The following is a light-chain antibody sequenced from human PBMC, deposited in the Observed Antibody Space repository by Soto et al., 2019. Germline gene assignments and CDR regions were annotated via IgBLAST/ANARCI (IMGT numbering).Light chain of an antibody. V-gene: IGLV2-8*01. CDR3: SSYGGSNNLV. Sequence: QSGLAQPPSASGSPGQSVTISCTGTSSDVGGYNYVSWYQQHPGKVPKLMIYEVNKRPSGVPDRFSGSKSGNTASLTVSGLQAEDEADYYCSSYGGSNNLVFGGGTQLTVL. J-gene: IGLJ2*01. CDR2: EVN. CDR1: SSDVGGYNY.